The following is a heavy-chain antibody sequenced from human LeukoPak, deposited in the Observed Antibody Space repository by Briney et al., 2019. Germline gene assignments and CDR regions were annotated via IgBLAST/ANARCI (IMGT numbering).Heavy chain of an antibody. CDR1: GFTFSSYG. CDR2: IWYDGSNK. V-gene: IGHV3-33*01. CDR3: ARDRGYGSAPDAFDI. Sequence: GGSLRLSCAASGFTFSSYGMHWVRQAPGKGLEWVAVIWYDGSNKYYADSVKGRFTISRDNAQNSVYLQMDSLRAEDTAVYYCARDRGYGSAPDAFDIWGQGTMVTVSS. J-gene: IGHJ3*02. D-gene: IGHD3-10*01.